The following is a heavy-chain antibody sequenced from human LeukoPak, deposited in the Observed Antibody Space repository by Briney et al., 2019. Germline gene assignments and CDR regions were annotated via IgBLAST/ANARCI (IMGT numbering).Heavy chain of an antibody. V-gene: IGHV1-18*01. CDR1: GYTFTSYG. D-gene: IGHD3-22*01. J-gene: IGHJ4*02. Sequence: ASVKVSCKASGYTFTSYGISWVRQAPGQGLEWMGWINAYNGNTNYAQKLQGRVTMTTDTSTSTAYMELRSLRSDDTAVYYCARGIPHYYDSSGYYTLFDYWGQGTLVTVSS. CDR3: ARGIPHYYDSSGYYTLFDY. CDR2: INAYNGNT.